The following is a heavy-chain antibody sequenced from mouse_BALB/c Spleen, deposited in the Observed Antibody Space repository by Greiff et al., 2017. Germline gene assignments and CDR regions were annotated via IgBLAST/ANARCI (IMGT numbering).Heavy chain of an antibody. Sequence: QVQLQQSGPELVKPGASVKMSCKASGYTFTSYWMHWVKQRPGQGLEWIGEINPSNGRTNYNEKFKSKATLTVDKSSSTAYMQLSSLTSEDSAVYYCARAGDAMDYWGQGTSVTVSS. CDR2: INPSNGRT. J-gene: IGHJ4*01. CDR1: GYTFTSYW. V-gene: IGHV1S81*02. CDR3: ARAGDAMDY.